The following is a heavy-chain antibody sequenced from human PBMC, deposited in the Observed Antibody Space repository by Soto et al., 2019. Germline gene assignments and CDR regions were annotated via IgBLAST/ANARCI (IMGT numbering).Heavy chain of an antibody. CDR1: DYTFTRYG. Sequence: GASVEVSCKXSDYTFTRYGITWVRQAPGQGLEWMGWISAYNGNTNYAQKFQGRVTMTRDTSTSTAYMELRSLRSDDTAVYYCARDGYCSSPSCYTQGGLYYYYGMDVWGPGTTVTVSS. V-gene: IGHV1-18*01. CDR2: ISAYNGNT. CDR3: ARDGYCSSPSCYTQGGLYYYYGMDV. J-gene: IGHJ6*02. D-gene: IGHD2-2*02.